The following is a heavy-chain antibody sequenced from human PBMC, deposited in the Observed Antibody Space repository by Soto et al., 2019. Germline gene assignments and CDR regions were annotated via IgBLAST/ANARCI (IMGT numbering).Heavy chain of an antibody. CDR1: GGSVSSGTYY. D-gene: IGHD2-15*01. J-gene: IGHJ4*02. CDR3: ARVPRRSAPGYYFDY. Sequence: QVQLQESGPGLVKPSETLSLTCSVSGGSVSSGTYYWSWIRQPPGKGLEWIGYIFYSGSTNYNPSLKSRVTISVDTSKNHFSLKLSSVTAADTDVYYCARVPRRSAPGYYFDYWGQGTLVTVSS. CDR2: IFYSGST. V-gene: IGHV4-61*03.